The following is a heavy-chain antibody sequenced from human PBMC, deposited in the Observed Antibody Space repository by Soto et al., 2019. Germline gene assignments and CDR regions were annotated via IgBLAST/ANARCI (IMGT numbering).Heavy chain of an antibody. CDR1: GYTFTSYG. V-gene: IGHV1-18*01. J-gene: IGHJ4*02. CDR2: IRSYNNST. Sequence: QVQLVQSGAEVKKPGVSVKVSCKASGYTFTSYGVNWVRQAPGQGLEWMGWIRSYNNSTNYAQKLQGRVTMTTDTSTNSAYMELRSLRSDDTAVYYCARYGNGDDYWGQGTLVTVSS. D-gene: IGHD2-8*01. CDR3: ARYGNGDDY.